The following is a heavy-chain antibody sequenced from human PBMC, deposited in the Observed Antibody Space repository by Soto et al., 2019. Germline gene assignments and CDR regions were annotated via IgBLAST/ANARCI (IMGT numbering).Heavy chain of an antibody. CDR1: GGTFSSYA. V-gene: IGHV1-69*13. Sequence: SVKVSCKASGGTFSSYAISWVRQAPGQGLEWMGGIIPIFGTANYAQKFQGRVTITADESTSTAYMELSSLRSEDTAVYYCARDRGPYGDYNEWFDPWGQGTLVTVPS. D-gene: IGHD4-17*01. CDR3: ARDRGPYGDYNEWFDP. J-gene: IGHJ5*02. CDR2: IIPIFGTA.